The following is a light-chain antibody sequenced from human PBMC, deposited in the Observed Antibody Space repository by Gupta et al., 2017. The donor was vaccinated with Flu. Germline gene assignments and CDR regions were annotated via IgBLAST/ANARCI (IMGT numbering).Light chain of an antibody. CDR2: TAS. Sequence: VSASVGDRVTITCRASQGISSWLVWYQQKPGKAPKLLIYTASSLQSGVPSRFSGSGSGTDFTLTIRSLQPEDFATYYCQQAHSFPWTFGQGTKVEI. CDR3: QQAHSFPWT. J-gene: IGKJ1*01. V-gene: IGKV1-12*01. CDR1: QGISSW.